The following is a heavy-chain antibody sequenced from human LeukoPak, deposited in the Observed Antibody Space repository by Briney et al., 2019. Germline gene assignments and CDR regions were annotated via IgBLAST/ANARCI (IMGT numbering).Heavy chain of an antibody. CDR1: GYTFTSYY. Sequence: ASVKVSCKASGYTFTSYYMHWVRQAPGQGPEWMGIINPSGGSTSYAQKFQGRVTMTRDTSTSTVYMELSSLRSEDTAVYYCARTSMVRGVISPNFDYWGQGTLVTVSS. J-gene: IGHJ4*02. V-gene: IGHV1-46*01. CDR2: INPSGGST. D-gene: IGHD3-10*01. CDR3: ARTSMVRGVISPNFDY.